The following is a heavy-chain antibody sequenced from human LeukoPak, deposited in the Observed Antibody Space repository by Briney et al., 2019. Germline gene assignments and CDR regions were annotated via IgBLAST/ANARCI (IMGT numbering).Heavy chain of an antibody. Sequence: PGGSLRLSCAASGFTFSSYSMNWVRRAPGKGLEWVSSISSSSSYIYYADSVKGRFTISRDNAKNSLYLQMNSLRAEDTAVYYCARGQQLVSDWGNWGQGTLVTVSS. CDR2: ISSSSSYI. CDR3: ARGQQLVSDWGN. CDR1: GFTFSSYS. J-gene: IGHJ4*02. V-gene: IGHV3-21*01. D-gene: IGHD6-13*01.